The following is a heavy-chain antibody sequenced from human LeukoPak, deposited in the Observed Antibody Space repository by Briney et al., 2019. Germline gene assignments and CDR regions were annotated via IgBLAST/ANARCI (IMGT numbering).Heavy chain of an antibody. J-gene: IGHJ5*02. Sequence: GGSLRLSCSASGFTFSNYAMHWVRQAPGKGLEYVSAISSNGDSTYYADSVKGRFIISRDNSKDSLSLHMSSLRAEDTAVYYCVKSASSYGANWFDPWGQGTLVTVSS. CDR3: VKSASSYGANWFDP. CDR1: GFTFSNYA. V-gene: IGHV3-64D*09. CDR2: ISSNGDST. D-gene: IGHD4/OR15-4a*01.